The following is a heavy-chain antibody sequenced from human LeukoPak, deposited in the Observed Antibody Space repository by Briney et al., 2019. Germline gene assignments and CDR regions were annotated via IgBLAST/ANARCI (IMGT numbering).Heavy chain of an antibody. D-gene: IGHD3-10*01. CDR3: ARSRDYGSGSSYFDP. Sequence: GESLKISCKVSGYSFTSYWIGWIRQLPGKGLEWMGIIYPGDSDTRYSPSFQGQVTISADKSISTAYLQWSSLKASDTAMYYCARSRDYGSGSSYFDPWGQGTLVTVSS. J-gene: IGHJ5*02. CDR2: IYPGDSDT. V-gene: IGHV5-51*01. CDR1: GYSFTSYW.